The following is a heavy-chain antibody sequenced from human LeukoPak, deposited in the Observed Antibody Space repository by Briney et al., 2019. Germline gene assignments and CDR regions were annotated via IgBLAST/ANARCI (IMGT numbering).Heavy chain of an antibody. J-gene: IGHJ4*02. Sequence: GGSLRLSCAASGFTFSNYGMSWVRQAPGKGLQWVSGISGSGGERYYTESVKGRFTISRDNSKNTLYLQMNSLRAEDTAVYYCAKDLRGGPPDYWGQGTLVTVSS. D-gene: IGHD3-10*01. CDR2: ISGSGGER. CDR1: GFTFSNYG. V-gene: IGHV3-23*01. CDR3: AKDLRGGPPDY.